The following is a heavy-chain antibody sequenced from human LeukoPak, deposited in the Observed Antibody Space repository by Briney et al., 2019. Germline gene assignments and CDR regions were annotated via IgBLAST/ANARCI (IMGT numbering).Heavy chain of an antibody. Sequence: SETLSLTCTVSGGSISSYYWSWLRQPPGKGLEWIGYIYYSGSTNYNPSLKSRVTISVDTSKNQFSLKLSSVTAADTAVYYCARASYDILTGYYAGMDVWGQGTTVTVSS. CDR1: GGSISSYY. V-gene: IGHV4-59*08. CDR2: IYYSGST. D-gene: IGHD3-9*01. CDR3: ARASYDILTGYYAGMDV. J-gene: IGHJ6*02.